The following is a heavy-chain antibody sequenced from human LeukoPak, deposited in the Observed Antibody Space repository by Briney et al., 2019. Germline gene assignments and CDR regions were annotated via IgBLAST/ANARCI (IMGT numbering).Heavy chain of an antibody. V-gene: IGHV3-7*01. Sequence: PGGSLRLSCAASRFTFSSYSMNWVRQAPGKGLEWVANIKQDGSEKYYVDSVKGRFTISRDNAKNSLYLQMNSLRAEDTAVYYCARALPGYYDTRGRYYYMDVWGKGTTVTVSS. D-gene: IGHD3-22*01. CDR2: IKQDGSEK. CDR1: RFTFSSYS. J-gene: IGHJ6*03. CDR3: ARALPGYYDTRGRYYYMDV.